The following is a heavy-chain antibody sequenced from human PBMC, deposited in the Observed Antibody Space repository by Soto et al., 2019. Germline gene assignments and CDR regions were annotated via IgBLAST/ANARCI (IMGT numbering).Heavy chain of an antibody. J-gene: IGHJ4*02. CDR3: TKDQVGCSEGVCHSPGDY. CDR1: GFSLSTYA. D-gene: IGHD2-8*01. CDR2: ISGSGVRT. Sequence: PGGSLRLSCAVSGFSLSTYAMNWVRQAPGKGLEWVSGISGSGVRTYYADSVKGRFTISRDTSKNAVYLQMNSLRAEDTAVYFCTKDQVGCSEGVCHSPGDYWGQGTLVTVSS. V-gene: IGHV3-23*01.